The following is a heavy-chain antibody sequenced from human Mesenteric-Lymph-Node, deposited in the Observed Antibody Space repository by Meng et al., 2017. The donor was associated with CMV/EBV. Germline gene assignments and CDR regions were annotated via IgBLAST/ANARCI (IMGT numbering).Heavy chain of an antibody. V-gene: IGHV3-48*04. CDR2: ISSRTTSI. D-gene: IGHD3-22*01. CDR3: ARDEAYYDTSGYYSASSSHFGMDV. CDR1: GFSFSDYS. J-gene: IGHJ6*02. Sequence: GGSLRLSCAASGFSFSDYSMNWVRQAPGKGLEWLSYISSRTTSIFYSDSVRGRFTISRDNAKNSLFLQMNSLRAEDTAVYYCARDEAYYDTSGYYSASSSHFGMDVWGQGTTVTVSS.